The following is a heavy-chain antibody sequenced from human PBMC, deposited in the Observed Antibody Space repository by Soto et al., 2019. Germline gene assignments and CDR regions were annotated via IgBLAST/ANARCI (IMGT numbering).Heavy chain of an antibody. Sequence: QVQLVQSGAEVKKPGSSVTVSCKASGGSFRNFVISWVRQAPGQGLEWMGGIIPNSGTTTYAQKFQGKVTITADESTSTAYMELSGLTSEDTALYYCARDLGGEATIRFWGQGTLVTVSS. CDR2: IIPNSGTT. CDR1: GGSFRNFV. J-gene: IGHJ4*02. CDR3: ARDLGGEATIRF. V-gene: IGHV1-69*01. D-gene: IGHD3-16*01.